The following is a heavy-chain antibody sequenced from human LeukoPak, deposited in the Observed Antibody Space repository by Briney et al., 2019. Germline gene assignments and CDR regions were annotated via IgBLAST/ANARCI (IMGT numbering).Heavy chain of an antibody. CDR3: ARGVCSGGSCYHNWFDP. D-gene: IGHD2-15*01. CDR2: IYYSGST. CDR1: GGSISSYY. V-gene: IGHV4-39*07. J-gene: IGHJ5*02. Sequence: SETLSLTCTVSGGSISSYYWGWIRQPPGKGLEWIGSIYYSGSTYYNPSLKSRVTISVDTSKNQFSLKLSSVTAADTAVYYCARGVCSGGSCYHNWFDPWGQGTLVTVSS.